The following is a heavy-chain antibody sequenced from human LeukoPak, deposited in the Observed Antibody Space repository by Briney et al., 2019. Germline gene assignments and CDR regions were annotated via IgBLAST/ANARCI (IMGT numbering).Heavy chain of an antibody. CDR2: ISSSSSYI. CDR1: GFTFSSYS. CDR3: ASVRRGGLGAGGDSLDY. D-gene: IGHD3-16*01. J-gene: IGHJ4*02. Sequence: GGSLRLSCAASGFTFSSYSMNWVRQAPGKGLEWVSSISSSSSYIYYADSVKGRFTISRDNAKNSLYLHMNSLRAEDTAVYYCASVRRGGLGAGGDSLDYWGQGTLVTVSS. V-gene: IGHV3-21*01.